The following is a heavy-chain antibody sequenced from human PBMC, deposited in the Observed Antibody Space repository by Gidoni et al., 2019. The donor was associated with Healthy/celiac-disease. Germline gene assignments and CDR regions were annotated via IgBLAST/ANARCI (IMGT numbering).Heavy chain of an antibody. CDR2: ISSSSSYI. CDR3: ARDLQWLAPLATYFDL. V-gene: IGHV3-21*01. J-gene: IGHJ2*01. CDR1: GFTFSSYS. D-gene: IGHD6-19*01. Sequence: EVQLVESGGGLVKPGGSLRLSCAASGFTFSSYSMNWVRQAPGKGLEWVSSISSSSSYIYYADSVKGRFTISRDNAKNSLYLQMNSLRAEDTAVYYCARDLQWLAPLATYFDLWGRGTLVTVSS.